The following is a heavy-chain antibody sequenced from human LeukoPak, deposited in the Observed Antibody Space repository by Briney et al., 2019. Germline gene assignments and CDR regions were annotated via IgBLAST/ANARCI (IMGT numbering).Heavy chain of an antibody. CDR2: ISWDGGST. D-gene: IGHD3-10*01. Sequence: GGSLRLSCAASGFTFDDYAMHWVRQAPGKGLEWVSLISWDGGSTYYADSVKGRFTISRDNSKNSLYLQMNSLRAEDTALYYCAKDSMVRGVSYYYYMDVWGKGTTVTVSS. CDR3: AKDSMVRGVSYYYYMDV. J-gene: IGHJ6*03. CDR1: GFTFDDYA. V-gene: IGHV3-43D*03.